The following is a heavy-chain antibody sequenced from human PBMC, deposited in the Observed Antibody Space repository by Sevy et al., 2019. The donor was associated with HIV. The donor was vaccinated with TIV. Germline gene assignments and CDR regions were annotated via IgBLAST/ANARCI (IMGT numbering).Heavy chain of an antibody. D-gene: IGHD1-26*01. CDR2: ISYDGSNK. J-gene: IGHJ4*02. CDR3: AKDDNMYRSVYYFDY. Sequence: GSLRLSCAASGFTFSSYGMHWVPQAPGKGLEWVAVISYDGSNKYYADSVKGRFTISRDNSKNTLYLQMNSLRAEDTAVYYCAKDDNMYRSVYYFDYWGQGTLVTVSS. V-gene: IGHV3-30*18. CDR1: GFTFSSYG.